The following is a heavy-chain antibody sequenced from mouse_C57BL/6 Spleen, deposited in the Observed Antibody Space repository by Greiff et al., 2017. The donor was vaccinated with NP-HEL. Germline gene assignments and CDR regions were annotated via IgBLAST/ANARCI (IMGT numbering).Heavy chain of an antibody. V-gene: IGHV5-17*01. D-gene: IGHD1-1*01. CDR2: ISSGSSSI. CDR1: GFTFSDYG. J-gene: IGHJ4*01. CDR3: ARRNYDDSYGAIAY. Sequence: EVMLVESGGGLVKPGGSLKLSCAASGFTFSDYGMHWVRQAPEKGLEWVAYISSGSSSIYYAETVKGRFTISRDNAKNTLFLQMTSLRSEDAAMFYCARRNYDDSYGAIAYWGQGTSVTVSS.